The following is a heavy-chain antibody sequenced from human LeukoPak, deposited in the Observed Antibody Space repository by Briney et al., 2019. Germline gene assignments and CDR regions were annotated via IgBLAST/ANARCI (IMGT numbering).Heavy chain of an antibody. Sequence: SRRALRLSRAAPVCTLRSYAMHWVPQAPGKGLGSVSVISYDGSNKYCEDSVKGRFTISRDNSKNTLYLQMNSLRAEDTAVYYCARETIVVVINNWFDPWGQGALVTVSS. CDR3: ARETIVVVINNWFDP. CDR2: ISYDGSNK. V-gene: IGHV3-30-3*01. CDR1: VCTLRSYA. D-gene: IGHD3-22*01. J-gene: IGHJ5*02.